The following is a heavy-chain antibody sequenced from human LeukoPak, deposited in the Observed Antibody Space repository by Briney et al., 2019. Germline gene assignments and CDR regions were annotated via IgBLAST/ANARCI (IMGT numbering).Heavy chain of an antibody. V-gene: IGHV1-18*01. CDR2: ISAYNGNT. D-gene: IGHD3-22*01. CDR1: GYAFTSYG. Sequence: GASVKVSCKASGYAFTSYGISWVRQAPGQGLEWMGWISAYNGNTNYAQKLQGRVTMTTDTSTSTAYMELRSLRSDDTAVYYCARDLVDDYYDSSGYYLGVFFDYWGQGTLVTVSS. J-gene: IGHJ4*02. CDR3: ARDLVDDYYDSSGYYLGVFFDY.